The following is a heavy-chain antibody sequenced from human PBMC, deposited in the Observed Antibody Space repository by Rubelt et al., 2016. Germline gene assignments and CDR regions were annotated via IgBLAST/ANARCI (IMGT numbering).Heavy chain of an antibody. CDR2: IYTSGST. J-gene: IGHJ4*02. V-gene: IGHV4-4*07. CDR1: GGSISSYY. CDR3: ARSLDDFWSGSGYFDY. Sequence: QVQLQESGPGLVKPSETLSLTCTVSGGSISSYYWSWIRQPAGKGLEWIGRIYTSGSTNYNPSLKSRVTMSVDTSKNQFYLKLSSVTAADTAVYYCARSLDDFWSGSGYFDYWGQGTLVTVSS. D-gene: IGHD3-3*01.